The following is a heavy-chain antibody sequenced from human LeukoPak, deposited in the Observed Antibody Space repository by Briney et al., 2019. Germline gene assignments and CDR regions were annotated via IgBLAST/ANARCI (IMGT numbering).Heavy chain of an antibody. CDR2: IYHTGNT. J-gene: IGHJ6*03. CDR1: GGSITSANW. Sequence: PSGTLSLTCAVSGGSITSANWWSWVRQSPGKRLEWIGEIYHTGNTNYNPSLNSRVSISLDTSKNQFSLRLTSVTAADTAVYFCARDANGSDLHYYHMDVWGKGTTVTVSS. V-gene: IGHV4-4*02. CDR3: ARDANGSDLHYYHMDV. D-gene: IGHD6-25*01.